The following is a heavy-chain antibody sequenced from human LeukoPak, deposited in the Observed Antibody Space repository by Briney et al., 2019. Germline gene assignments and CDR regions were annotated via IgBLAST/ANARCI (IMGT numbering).Heavy chain of an antibody. D-gene: IGHD1-26*01. CDR2: ISVYNGNT. CDR1: AYTFTSYA. Sequence: ASVKVSCKASAYTFTSYAISWMRQAPGQGLEWMGWISVYNGNTNYAQKFQGRVTMTTDTSTNTAYMELRSLRFDDTAVYYCARDLAGIVGVTAWFDPWGQGTLVTVSS. CDR3: ARDLAGIVGVTAWFDP. J-gene: IGHJ5*02. V-gene: IGHV1-18*01.